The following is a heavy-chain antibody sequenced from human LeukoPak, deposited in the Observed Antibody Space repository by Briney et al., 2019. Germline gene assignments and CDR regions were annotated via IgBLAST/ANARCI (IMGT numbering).Heavy chain of an antibody. D-gene: IGHD6-13*01. J-gene: IGHJ5*02. CDR1: GGTFSSYA. Sequence: SVKVSCKASGGTFSSYATSWVRQAPGQGLEWMGGIIPIFGTANYAQKFQGRVTITTDESTSTAYMELSSLRSEDTAVYYCARGTIAAARFDPWGQGTLVTVSS. CDR3: ARGTIAAARFDP. V-gene: IGHV1-69*05. CDR2: IIPIFGTA.